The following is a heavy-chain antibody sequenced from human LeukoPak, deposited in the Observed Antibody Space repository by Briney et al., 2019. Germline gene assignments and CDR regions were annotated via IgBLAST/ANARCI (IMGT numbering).Heavy chain of an antibody. CDR3: AREVVTTNRNWFDP. Sequence: SVKVSCKASGGTFSSYAISWVRQAPGQGLESMGRIIPIFGIANYAQKFQGRVTITADKSTSTAYMELSSLRSEDTAVYYCAREVVTTNRNWFDPWGQGTLVTVSS. D-gene: IGHD4-11*01. V-gene: IGHV1-69*04. CDR1: GGTFSSYA. CDR2: IIPIFGIA. J-gene: IGHJ5*02.